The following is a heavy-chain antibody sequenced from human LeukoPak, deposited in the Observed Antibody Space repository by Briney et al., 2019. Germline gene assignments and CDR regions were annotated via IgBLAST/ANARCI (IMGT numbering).Heavy chain of an antibody. CDR2: IIALFGTA. CDR1: GGTFSSYA. CDR3: ARIRDGYNSYFFYGMDV. D-gene: IGHD5-24*01. V-gene: IGHV1-69*13. J-gene: IGHJ6*02. Sequence: AASVKVSCTASGGTFSSYAISWVRQAPGQGLEWMGGIIALFGTANYAQKFQGRLTITADESTSTAYMELSSLRSEDTAVYYCARIRDGYNSYFFYGMDVWGQGTTVTVSS.